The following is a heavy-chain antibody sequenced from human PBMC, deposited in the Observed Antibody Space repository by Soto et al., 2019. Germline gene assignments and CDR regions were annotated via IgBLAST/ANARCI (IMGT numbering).Heavy chain of an antibody. D-gene: IGHD3-22*01. Sequence: SETLSLTCAVSDGSISSSTYYWGWIRQPPGKGLEWIGSIYYSENTFYNPSLKSRVTISVDKSKSQFSLSLSSVTAADTAVYYCAKYTGHTMRDHWGQGTLVTVSS. V-gene: IGHV4-39*01. CDR3: AKYTGHTMRDH. J-gene: IGHJ4*02. CDR2: IYYSENT. CDR1: DGSISSSTYY.